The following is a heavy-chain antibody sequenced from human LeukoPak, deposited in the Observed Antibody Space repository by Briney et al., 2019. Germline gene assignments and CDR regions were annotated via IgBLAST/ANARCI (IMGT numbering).Heavy chain of an antibody. CDR2: IYYSGST. Sequence: SETLSLTCTVSGGSISSYYWSWIRQPPGKGLEWIGYIYYSGSTNYNPSLKGRVTISVDTSKNQFSLKLSSVTAADTAVYYCASNRESPDAFDIWGQGTMVTVSS. J-gene: IGHJ3*02. V-gene: IGHV4-59*01. D-gene: IGHD1-14*01. CDR1: GGSISSYY. CDR3: ASNRESPDAFDI.